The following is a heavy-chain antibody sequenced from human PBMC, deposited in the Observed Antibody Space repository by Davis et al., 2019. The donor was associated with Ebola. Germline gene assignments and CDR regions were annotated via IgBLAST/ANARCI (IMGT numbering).Heavy chain of an antibody. Sequence: GGSLRLSCAASGFTFSGSAMLWVRQASGKGLEWVGRIRSKANSYATAYAASVKGRFTISRDDSKNTAYLQMNSLKTEDTAVYYCTVGVMTTVTTGDYWGQGTLVTVSS. D-gene: IGHD4-17*01. CDR1: GFTFSGSA. V-gene: IGHV3-73*01. CDR3: TVGVMTTVTTGDY. CDR2: IRSKANSYAT. J-gene: IGHJ4*02.